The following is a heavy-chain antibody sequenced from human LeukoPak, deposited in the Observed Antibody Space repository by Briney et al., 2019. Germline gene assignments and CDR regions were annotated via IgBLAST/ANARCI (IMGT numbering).Heavy chain of an antibody. CDR1: GFPFSDYT. Sequence: PGGSLRLSCAASGFPFSDYTMNWVRQAPGKGLEWVSYISSSSNTIYYADSVRGRFTISRDNAKNSLYLQMNSLRAEDTAVYYCARDLENTDMAYGGYYFDYWGQGTLVTVSS. CDR3: ARDLENTDMAYGGYYFDY. V-gene: IGHV3-48*01. CDR2: ISSSSNTI. D-gene: IGHD5-18*01. J-gene: IGHJ4*02.